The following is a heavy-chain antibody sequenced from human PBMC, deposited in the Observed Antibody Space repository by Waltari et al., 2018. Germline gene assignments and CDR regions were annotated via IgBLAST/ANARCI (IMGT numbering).Heavy chain of an antibody. D-gene: IGHD6-19*01. CDR2: IYHSGST. Sequence: QVQLQESGPGLVKPSETLSLTCAVSGYSISSGYYWGWIRQPPGKGLEWIVGIYHSGSTDNNPSPKSRVTISVDTSKNQFSLKLSSVTAADTAVYYCASHIAVAGALDYWRQGTLVTVSS. V-gene: IGHV4-38-2*01. CDR1: GYSISSGYY. CDR3: ASHIAVAGALDY. J-gene: IGHJ4*02.